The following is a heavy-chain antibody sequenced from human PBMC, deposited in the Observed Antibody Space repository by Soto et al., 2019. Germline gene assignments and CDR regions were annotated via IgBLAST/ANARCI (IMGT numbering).Heavy chain of an antibody. CDR2: INNVGYI. Sequence: EMQLLESGGGLVQPGGSLRLSCTASGFTFSNYAMTWVRQAPGKGLNWVSTINNVGYIYDADYVKVRFTISRDDARNQLNMQMTALRVEDTAVYYCEKRGDGRDGYNYRIDVWGQSTTFIV. CDR1: GFTFSNYA. D-gene: IGHD3-16*01. CDR3: EKRGDGRDGYNYRIDV. V-gene: IGHV3-23*01. J-gene: IGHJ6*02.